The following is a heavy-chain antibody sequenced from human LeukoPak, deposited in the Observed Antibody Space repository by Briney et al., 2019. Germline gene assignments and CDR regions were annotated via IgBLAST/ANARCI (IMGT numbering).Heavy chain of an antibody. CDR2: IQQDGSEK. CDR1: GFTFSSYW. D-gene: IGHD3-22*01. V-gene: IGHV3-7*01. Sequence: GGSLRLSCAATGFTFSSYWMTWVRQAPGKGLEGVANIQQDGSEKFYVDSVKGRFTISRDNARNSLYLQMNSLRAEDMAVYYCARVRGYYYYMDVWGKGTTVTISS. J-gene: IGHJ6*03. CDR3: ARVRGYYYYMDV.